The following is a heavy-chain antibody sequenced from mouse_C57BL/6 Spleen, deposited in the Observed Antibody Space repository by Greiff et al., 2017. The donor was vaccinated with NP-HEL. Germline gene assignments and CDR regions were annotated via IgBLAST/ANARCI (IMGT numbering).Heavy chain of an antibody. D-gene: IGHD2-13*01. V-gene: IGHV2-2*01. Sequence: QVQLQQSGPGLVQPSQSLSITCTVSGFSLTSYGVHWVRQSPGQGLEWLGVIWSGGSTDYNAAFISRLSISKDNSKSQFFFKINSLQADDTAIYYCARAVIRYWYFDVGGTGTTVTVSS. CDR3: ARAVIRYWYFDV. J-gene: IGHJ1*03. CDR2: IWSGGST. CDR1: GFSLTSYG.